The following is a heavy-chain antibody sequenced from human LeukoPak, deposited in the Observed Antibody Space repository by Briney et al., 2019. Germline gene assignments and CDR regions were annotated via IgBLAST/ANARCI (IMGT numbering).Heavy chain of an antibody. Sequence: PSETLSLTCTVSGGSISIYYWNWIRQPAGKGLEWIGRIFTSGITNYDPSLKSRVTMSVDTSKNQFSLNLSSVTAADTAVYYCARESSGNYYNPLGYMDVWGKRTTVTVSS. D-gene: IGHD3-10*01. V-gene: IGHV4-4*07. CDR2: IFTSGIT. CDR1: GGSISIYY. J-gene: IGHJ6*03. CDR3: ARESSGNYYNPLGYMDV.